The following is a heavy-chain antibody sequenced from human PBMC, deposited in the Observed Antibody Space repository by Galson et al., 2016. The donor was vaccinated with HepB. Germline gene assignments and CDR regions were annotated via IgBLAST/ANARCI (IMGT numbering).Heavy chain of an antibody. CDR3: VRGFLSNSFDY. CDR2: IGTSGSPI. D-gene: IGHD2/OR15-2a*01. Sequence: SLRLSCAGSGLTFSSYSMDWVRQAPGKGLEWVSYIGTSGSPIYYADSVRGRFTISRDNARNSVFLQMRSLRAEDTAIYYCVRGFLSNSFDYWGRGVLVTVAS. V-gene: IGHV3-48*04. CDR1: GLTFSSYS. J-gene: IGHJ4*02.